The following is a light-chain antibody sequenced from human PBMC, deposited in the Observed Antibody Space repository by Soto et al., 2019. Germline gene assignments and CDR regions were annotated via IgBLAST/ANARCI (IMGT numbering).Light chain of an antibody. CDR2: EIS. J-gene: IGKJ1*01. V-gene: IGKV2D-29*02. CDR3: MQSRQLPPT. Sequence: DIVMTQSPLSLPVISGVPASIFCRWSRSLLRSNGYNYLDWYLQKPGQSPQILSYEISNRFSGVPARVSGSVSGTDFTLKISRVEAEDVGVYYCMQSRQLPPTFGQVTKVDIK. CDR1: RSLLRSNGYNY.